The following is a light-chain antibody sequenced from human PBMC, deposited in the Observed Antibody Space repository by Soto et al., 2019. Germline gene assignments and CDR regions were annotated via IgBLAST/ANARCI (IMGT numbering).Light chain of an antibody. CDR1: QSVSSTY. CDR2: VAS. V-gene: IGKV3D-20*02. Sequence: IVLTQSPGTLSLSPGERATLSCRARQSVSSTYLAWYQQKPGQAPRLLIYVASSRATGIPDRFSGSGSGTDFTLTISRLEPEDFAVYYCQQRSNWPPITFGQGTRLEIK. J-gene: IGKJ5*01. CDR3: QQRSNWPPIT.